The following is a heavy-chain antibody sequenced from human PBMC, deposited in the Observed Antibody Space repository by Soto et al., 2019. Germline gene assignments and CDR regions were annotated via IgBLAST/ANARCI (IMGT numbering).Heavy chain of an antibody. CDR1: GFTVSSYA. V-gene: IGHV3-23*01. D-gene: IGHD6-19*01. J-gene: IGHJ4*02. Sequence: GGSLRLSCADSGFTVSSYAMSWVRQAPGKGLEWVSAISGSGGSTYYADSVKGRVTISRDNSKNTLYLQMNSLRAEDTAVYYCAKRSDSSGFNYDYWGQGTLVTVSS. CDR3: AKRSDSSGFNYDY. CDR2: ISGSGGST.